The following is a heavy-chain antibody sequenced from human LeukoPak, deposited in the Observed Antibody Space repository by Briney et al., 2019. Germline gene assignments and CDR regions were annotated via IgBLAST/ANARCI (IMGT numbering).Heavy chain of an antibody. V-gene: IGHV3-30*02. CDR2: IRYDGSNK. Sequence: GGSLRLSCAASGFTFSSYAMSWVRQAPGKGLEWVAFIRYDGSNKYYADSVKGRFTISRDNSKNTLYLQMNSLRAEDTAVYYCAKDYDHHNWFDPWGQGTLVTVSS. CDR1: GFTFSSYA. D-gene: IGHD3-16*01. CDR3: AKDYDHHNWFDP. J-gene: IGHJ5*02.